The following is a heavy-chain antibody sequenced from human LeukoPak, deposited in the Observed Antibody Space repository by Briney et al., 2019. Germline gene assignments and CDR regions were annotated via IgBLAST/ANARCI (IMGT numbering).Heavy chain of an antibody. CDR2: IKEDESAK. V-gene: IGHV3-7*01. Sequence: GGSLRPSCVASGFIFTDHWMSWVRQAPGKGLDWVANIKEDESAKFYADSVRGRFTISRDNAKNSVYLEVNNLRVEDTAVYYCARAVDVADYWGRGTLVTVSS. CDR3: ARAVDVADY. D-gene: IGHD3-16*01. CDR1: GFIFTDHW. J-gene: IGHJ4*02.